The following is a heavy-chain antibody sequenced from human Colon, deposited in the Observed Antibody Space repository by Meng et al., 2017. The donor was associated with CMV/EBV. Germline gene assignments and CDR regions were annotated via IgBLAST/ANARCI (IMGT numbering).Heavy chain of an antibody. D-gene: IGHD1-1*01. CDR2: ISYNGGDE. CDR1: GSTFSIYG. Sequence: GESLKISCESSGSTFSIYGMHWVRQAPGKGLEWVAAISYNGGDEYYADSVKGRFTVSRDNSKNTLYLQMNSLRREDTAVYYCARAASVAVIYNLGLDVWGLGTTVTAP. CDR3: ARAASVAVIYNLGLDV. J-gene: IGHJ6*02. V-gene: IGHV3-30*03.